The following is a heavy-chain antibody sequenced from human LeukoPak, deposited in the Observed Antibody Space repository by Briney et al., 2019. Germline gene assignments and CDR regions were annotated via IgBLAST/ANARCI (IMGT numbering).Heavy chain of an antibody. D-gene: IGHD2-15*01. CDR1: GFTLRSNW. Sequence: GGSLRLSCAASGFTLRSNWMHWVRQAPGKGLVWVSRINSDGSSTAYADSVKGRFTISRDNAKNALYLQMNSLRGEDTAVYFCARGFLGGCSCSSCYSGYWGQGTLLTVSS. V-gene: IGHV3-74*01. J-gene: IGHJ4*03. CDR3: ARGFLGGCSCSSCYSGY. CDR2: INSDGSST.